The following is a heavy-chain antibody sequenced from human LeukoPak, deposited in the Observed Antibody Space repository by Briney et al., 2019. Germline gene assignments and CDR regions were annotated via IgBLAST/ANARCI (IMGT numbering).Heavy chain of an antibody. J-gene: IGHJ3*02. CDR1: GYTFTSYY. V-gene: IGHV1-46*01. Sequence: ASVTVSCKASGYTFTSYYMHWVRQAPGQGLEWMGIINPSGGSTSYAQKFQGRVTMTRDMSTSTVYMELSSLRSEDTAVYYCARGGVLLWFGEFPTDAFDIWGQGTMVTVSS. CDR2: INPSGGST. CDR3: ARGGVLLWFGEFPTDAFDI. D-gene: IGHD3-10*01.